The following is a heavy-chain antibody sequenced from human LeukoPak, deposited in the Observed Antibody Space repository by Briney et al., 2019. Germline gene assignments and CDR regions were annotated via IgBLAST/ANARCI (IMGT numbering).Heavy chain of an antibody. V-gene: IGHV3-11*01. D-gene: IGHD3-22*01. CDR1: GFTFSDYY. J-gene: IGHJ4*02. Sequence: PGGSLRLSCAASGFTFSDYYMSWIRQAPGKGLEWVSYISSSGSTIYYADSVKGRFTISRDNAKNSLYLQMNSLRAEDTAVYYCARVRSTMIVVDLSGGFDYWGQGTLVTVSS. CDR2: ISSSGSTI. CDR3: ARVRSTMIVVDLSGGFDY.